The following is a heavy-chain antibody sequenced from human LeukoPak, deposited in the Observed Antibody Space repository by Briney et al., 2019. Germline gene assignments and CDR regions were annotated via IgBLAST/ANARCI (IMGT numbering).Heavy chain of an antibody. CDR2: INPSGGST. V-gene: IGHV1-46*01. J-gene: IGHJ4*02. CDR3: ATDRGWRTSGYYLYYFEY. CDR1: GYTFTSYY. D-gene: IGHD3-3*01. Sequence: ASVKVSCKASGYTFTSYYMHWVRRAPGQGLEWMGIINPSGGSTSYAQKFQGRVTMTRDTSTSTVYMELSSLRAEDTAVYNCATDRGWRTSGYYLYYFEYWGQGTLVTYSS.